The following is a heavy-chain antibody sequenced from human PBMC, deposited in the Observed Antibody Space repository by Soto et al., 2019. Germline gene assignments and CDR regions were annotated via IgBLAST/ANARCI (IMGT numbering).Heavy chain of an antibody. CDR3: AREDGSAFDY. CDR2: ISYDGSNK. V-gene: IGHV3-30-3*01. Sequence: PGGSLRLSCAASGFTFSSYAMHWVRQAPGKGLEWVAVISYDGSNKYYADSVKGRFTISGDNSKNTLYLQMNSLRAEDTAVYYCAREDGSAFDYWGQGTLVTVSS. CDR1: GFTFSSYA. D-gene: IGHD2-15*01. J-gene: IGHJ4*02.